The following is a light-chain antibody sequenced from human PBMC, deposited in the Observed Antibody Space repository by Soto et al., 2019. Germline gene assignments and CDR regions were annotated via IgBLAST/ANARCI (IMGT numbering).Light chain of an antibody. J-gene: IGKJ1*01. CDR1: QSVSSN. V-gene: IGKV3-15*01. CDR2: GAS. CDR3: QHYNNWPPWT. Sequence: DIVMTQSPATLSESPGERATLSCRASQSVSSNLAWYQQKPGQAPRLLIYGASTRATGSPARFSGSGSGTEFTLTISSLQSEDFAVYYCQHYNNWPPWTFGQGTKVDIK.